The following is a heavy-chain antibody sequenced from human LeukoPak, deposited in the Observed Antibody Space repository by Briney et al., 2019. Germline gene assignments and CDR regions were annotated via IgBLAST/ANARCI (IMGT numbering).Heavy chain of an antibody. Sequence: GSVKVSCKASGYTFSNYAMNWVRQAPGQGLEWMGWINTNTGNPTYAQGFTGRFVFSLDTSVSTAFLKISSLKAEDTAVYYCARLLVVVPGASIHWFDPWGQGTLVTVSS. CDR3: ARLLVVVPGASIHWFDP. CDR1: GYTFSNYA. J-gene: IGHJ5*02. CDR2: INTNTGNP. V-gene: IGHV7-4-1*02. D-gene: IGHD2-2*01.